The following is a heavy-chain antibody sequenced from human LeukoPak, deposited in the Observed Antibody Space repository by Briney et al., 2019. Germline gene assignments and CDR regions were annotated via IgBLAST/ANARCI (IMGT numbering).Heavy chain of an antibody. J-gene: IGHJ4*02. D-gene: IGHD1-26*01. V-gene: IGHV4-39*01. CDR3: ASTASGSYDLVWDY. CDR2: IYYSGGT. Sequence: PSETLSLTCTVSGGSISSSSYYWGWIRQPPGKGLEWIGSIYYSGGTYYNPSLKTRVTISVDTSKNQFSLKLSSVTAADTAVYYCASTASGSYDLVWDYWGQGTLVTVSS. CDR1: GGSISSSSYY.